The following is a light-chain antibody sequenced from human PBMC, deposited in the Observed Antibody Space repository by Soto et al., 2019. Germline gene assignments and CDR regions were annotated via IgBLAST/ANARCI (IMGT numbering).Light chain of an antibody. CDR2: GAS. CDR3: QQLNKYPST. V-gene: IGKV1-9*01. Sequence: IQLTQSPSSLSASAGDSLTITCRASQGVXSDLAWYQQKPGKAPKVLXDGASTLQSGVPSRLSGSGSGTDFTLTISSLQPEDFATYYCQQLNKYPSTFGGGTKVDIK. CDR1: QGVXSD. J-gene: IGKJ4*02.